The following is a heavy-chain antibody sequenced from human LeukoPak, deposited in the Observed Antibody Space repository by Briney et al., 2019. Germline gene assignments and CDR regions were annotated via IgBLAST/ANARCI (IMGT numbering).Heavy chain of an antibody. D-gene: IGHD1/OR15-1a*01. V-gene: IGHV3-23*01. J-gene: IGHJ5*02. CDR3: ARGGYNWDTDAGWFDP. Sequence: GGSLRLSCAAAGFAFSSYAMHWVRQVAGKGLEWVSGISGSGESKFYADSVKGRFTVSRDNSKNTLYLQMNSLRVEDTAVYYCARGGYNWDTDAGWFDPWGLGSLVTVSS. CDR1: GFAFSSYA. CDR2: ISGSGESK.